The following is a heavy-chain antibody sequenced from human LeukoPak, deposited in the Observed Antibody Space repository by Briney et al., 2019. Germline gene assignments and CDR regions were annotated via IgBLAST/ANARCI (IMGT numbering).Heavy chain of an antibody. V-gene: IGHV1-24*01. D-gene: IGHD2-2*01. Sequence: ASVTDSFKCSGYTLTELSMHWVRQAGGKGRDWMGGFDPEDGETIYAQKFQGRVTMTEDTSTDTAYMELSSLRSEDTAVYYCATSQLPRNFDYWGQGTLVTVSS. CDR1: GYTLTELS. CDR2: FDPEDGET. J-gene: IGHJ4*02. CDR3: ATSQLPRNFDY.